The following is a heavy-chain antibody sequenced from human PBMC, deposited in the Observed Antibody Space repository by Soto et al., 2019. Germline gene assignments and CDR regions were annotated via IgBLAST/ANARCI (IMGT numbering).Heavy chain of an antibody. CDR1: GGTFSSYA. V-gene: IGHV1-69*06. J-gene: IGHJ6*02. Sequence: QVQLVQSGAEVKKPGSSVKVSCKASGGTFSSYAISWVRQAPGQGLEWMGGIIPIFGTANYAQKFQGRVTITADKSTSTAYMELSSLRSEDTAVYYCARGSSSPLNYYCYGMDVWGQGTTVTVSS. D-gene: IGHD6-6*01. CDR3: ARGSSSPLNYYCYGMDV. CDR2: IIPIFGTA.